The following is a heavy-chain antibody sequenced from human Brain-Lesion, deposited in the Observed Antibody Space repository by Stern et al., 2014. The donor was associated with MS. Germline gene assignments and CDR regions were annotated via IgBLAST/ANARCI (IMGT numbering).Heavy chain of an antibody. Sequence: VQLVQSGGDLVQPGRSLRLSCAAFGFTFDDYAMHWVRQAPGKGLEWVAGISWNRGTIGYADSVKGRFTTSRDNAYSSLYLQMNSLRPEDTALYYCARDITGSSAYFAYWGQGTLGTGAS. CDR3: ARDITGSSAYFAY. D-gene: IGHD1-14*01. CDR1: GFTFDDYA. CDR2: ISWNRGTI. V-gene: IGHV3-9*01. J-gene: IGHJ4*02.